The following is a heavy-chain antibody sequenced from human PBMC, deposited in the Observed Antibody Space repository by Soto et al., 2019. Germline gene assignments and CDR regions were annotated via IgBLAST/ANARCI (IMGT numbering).Heavy chain of an antibody. CDR1: CGSVTSTSYY. V-gene: IGHV4-61*01. CDR3: ARAFGGYYYVDWFDP. CDR2: MHYSGST. Sequence: PSETLSLTCTVSCGSVTSTSYYWSWIRQPPGKGLEWIGYMHYSGSTNYNPSLKSRVTISVDRSKNQFSLKLSSVTAADTAVYYCARAFGGYYYVDWFDPWGQGTLVTVSS. J-gene: IGHJ5*02. D-gene: IGHD3-22*01.